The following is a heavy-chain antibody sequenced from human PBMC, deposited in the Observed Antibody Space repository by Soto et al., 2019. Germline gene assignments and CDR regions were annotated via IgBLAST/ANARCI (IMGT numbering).Heavy chain of an antibody. J-gene: IGHJ4*02. CDR1: GYTFTSYG. Sequence: ASVKVSCKASGYTFTSYGISWVRQAPGQGLEWMGWISAYNGNTNYAQKLQGRVTMTTDTSTSTAYMELRSLRSDDTAVYYCARDQLSDYGDYDHDYWGQGTLVTVSS. V-gene: IGHV1-18*01. CDR2: ISAYNGNT. D-gene: IGHD4-17*01. CDR3: ARDQLSDYGDYDHDY.